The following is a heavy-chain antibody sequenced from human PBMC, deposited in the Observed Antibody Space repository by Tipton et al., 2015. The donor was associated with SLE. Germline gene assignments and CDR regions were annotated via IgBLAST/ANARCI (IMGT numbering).Heavy chain of an antibody. CDR3: ARVGYYDSSGYSY. D-gene: IGHD3-22*01. CDR1: GGSISSYY. J-gene: IGHJ4*02. CDR2: IYHSGST. V-gene: IGHV4-39*07. Sequence: TLSLTCTVSGGSISSYYWGWIRQPPGKGLEWIGSIYHSGSTYYNPSLKSRVTISVDTSKNQFSLKLSSVTAADTAVYYCARVGYYDSSGYSYWGQGTLVTVSS.